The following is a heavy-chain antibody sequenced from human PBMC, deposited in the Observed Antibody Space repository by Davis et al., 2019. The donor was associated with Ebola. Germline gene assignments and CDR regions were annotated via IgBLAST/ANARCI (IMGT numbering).Heavy chain of an antibody. J-gene: IGHJ4*02. D-gene: IGHD5-24*01. CDR2: ISSSSSYI. V-gene: IGHV3-21*01. CDR3: ARDRGDGYCFDY. CDR1: GFTFSSYW. Sequence: GGSLRLSCAASGFTFSSYWMSWARQAPGKGLECVSSISSSSSYIYYADSVKGRFTISRDNAKNSLYLQMNSLRAEDTAVYYCARDRGDGYCFDYWGQGTLVTVSS.